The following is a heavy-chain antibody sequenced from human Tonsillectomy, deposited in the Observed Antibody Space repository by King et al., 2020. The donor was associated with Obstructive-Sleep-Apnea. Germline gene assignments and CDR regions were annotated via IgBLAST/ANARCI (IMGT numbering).Heavy chain of an antibody. CDR2: ISSSSSTI. D-gene: IGHD2-21*01. Sequence: VQLVESGGGLVQPGGSLRLSCAASGFTFSTYSMNWVRQAPGKGLEWVSYISSSSSTIYYADSVKGRFTISRDNAKSSLYLQMNSLRAEDTAVYYCASDGSYSYWGQGTLVTVSS. J-gene: IGHJ4*02. CDR1: GFTFSTYS. CDR3: ASDGSYSY. V-gene: IGHV3-48*04.